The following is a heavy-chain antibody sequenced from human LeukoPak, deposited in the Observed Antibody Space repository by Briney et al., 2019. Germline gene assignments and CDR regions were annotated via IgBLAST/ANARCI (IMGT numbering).Heavy chain of an antibody. D-gene: IGHD3-10*01. J-gene: IGHJ4*02. CDR2: ISYDGSNK. CDR1: GFTFSSYA. V-gene: IGHV3-30-3*01. CDR3: ARGNYYGQDY. Sequence: GGSLRLSCAASGFTFSSYAMHWVRQAPGKGLEWVAVISYDGSNKYYADSVKGRFTISRDNAKNTQYLQMNSLRAEDTAVYYCARGNYYGQDYWGQGTLVTVSS.